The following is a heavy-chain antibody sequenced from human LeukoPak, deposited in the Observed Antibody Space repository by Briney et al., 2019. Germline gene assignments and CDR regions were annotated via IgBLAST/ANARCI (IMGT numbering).Heavy chain of an antibody. J-gene: IGHJ6*02. V-gene: IGHV4-34*01. CDR2: INHSGST. CDR3: ASLPPRGMVRGVPYYYYGMDV. CDR1: GGSFSGYY. Sequence: PSETLSLTCAVYGGSFSGYYWSWIRQPPGKGLEWIGEINHSGSTNYNPSLKSRVTISVDTSKNQSSLKLSSVTAADTAVYYCASLPPRGMVRGVPYYYYGMDVWGQGTTVTVSS. D-gene: IGHD3-10*01.